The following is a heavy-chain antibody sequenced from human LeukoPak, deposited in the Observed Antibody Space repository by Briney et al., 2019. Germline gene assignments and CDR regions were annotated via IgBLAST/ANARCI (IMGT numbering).Heavy chain of an antibody. CDR1: GGSFSTYY. D-gene: IGHD3-10*01. J-gene: IGHJ4*02. V-gene: IGHV4-4*07. CDR3: ARGDGRGVPLYYFDY. CDR2: IYTSGST. Sequence: SETLSLTCTVSGGSFSTYYWSWIRQPAGKGLEWIGRIYTSGSTNYNPSLKSRVTMSVDTSKNQFSLKLSSVTAADTAVYYCARGDGRGVPLYYFDYWGPGTLVTVSS.